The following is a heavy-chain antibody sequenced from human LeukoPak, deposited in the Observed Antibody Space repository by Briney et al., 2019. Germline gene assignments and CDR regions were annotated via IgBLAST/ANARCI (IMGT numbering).Heavy chain of an antibody. Sequence: SETLSLTCTVSGGSISSYYWSWIRQPPGKGLEWIGYIYYSGSTNYNPSLKSRATISVDTSKNQFSLKLSSVTAADTAVYYCARDNRRLRQFDYWGQGTLVTVSS. J-gene: IGHJ4*02. CDR1: GGSISSYY. CDR3: ARDNRRLRQFDY. CDR2: IYYSGST. D-gene: IGHD4-17*01. V-gene: IGHV4-59*01.